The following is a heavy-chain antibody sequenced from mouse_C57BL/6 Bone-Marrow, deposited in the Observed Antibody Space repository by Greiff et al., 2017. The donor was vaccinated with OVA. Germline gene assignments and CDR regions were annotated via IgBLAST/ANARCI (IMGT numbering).Heavy chain of an antibody. CDR3: TISGDYGKKSWFAY. J-gene: IGHJ3*01. CDR2: IYPGNSDT. CDR1: GYTFTSYW. V-gene: IGHV1-5*01. D-gene: IGHD2-1*01. Sequence: DVQLQESGTVLARPGASVKMSCKTSGYTFTSYWMHWVKQRPGQGLEWIGAIYPGNSDTSYNQKFKGKAKLTAVKSASTAYMELSNLTNEDSAVYDFTISGDYGKKSWFAYWGQGTLVTVSA.